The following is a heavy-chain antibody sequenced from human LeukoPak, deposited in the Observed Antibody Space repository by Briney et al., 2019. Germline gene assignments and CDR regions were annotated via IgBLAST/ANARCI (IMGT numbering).Heavy chain of an antibody. J-gene: IGHJ4*02. D-gene: IGHD6-13*01. CDR2: ISAYNGNT. CDR1: GYTFTRYD. Sequence: GASVKVSCKASGYTFTRYDISWVRQAPGQGLEWMGWISAYNGNTNYAQKLQGRVTMTTDTSTSTAYMELRSLRSDDTAVYYCASGGSSSWYGGNFDYWGQGTLVTVSS. V-gene: IGHV1-18*01. CDR3: ASGGSSSWYGGNFDY.